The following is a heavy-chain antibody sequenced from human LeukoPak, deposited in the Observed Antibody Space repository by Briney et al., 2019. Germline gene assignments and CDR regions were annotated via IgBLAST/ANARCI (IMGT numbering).Heavy chain of an antibody. CDR3: ARWRIAALAFDY. Sequence: ASVKVSCKASGYTFTSYDINWVRQATGQGLEWMGWMNPNSGNTGYAQKFQGRVTMTRNTSISTAYMELSSLRSEDTAVYYCARWRIAALAFDYWGQGTLVTVSS. CDR2: MNPNSGNT. D-gene: IGHD6-6*01. J-gene: IGHJ4*02. CDR1: GYTFTSYD. V-gene: IGHV1-8*01.